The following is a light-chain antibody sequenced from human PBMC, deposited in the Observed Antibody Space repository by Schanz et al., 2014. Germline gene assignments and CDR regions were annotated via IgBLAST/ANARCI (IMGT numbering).Light chain of an antibody. Sequence: QSALTQPASVSGSPGQSITISCTGTSSDVGGYNYVSWYQQHPGKAPKVMIYEVTKRPSGVSNRFSGSKSGNTASLTISGLQAEDEADYYCCSYAGDNTLRFGGGTKLTVL. CDR1: SSDVGGYNY. CDR2: EVT. J-gene: IGLJ3*02. CDR3: CSYAGDNTLR. V-gene: IGLV2-23*02.